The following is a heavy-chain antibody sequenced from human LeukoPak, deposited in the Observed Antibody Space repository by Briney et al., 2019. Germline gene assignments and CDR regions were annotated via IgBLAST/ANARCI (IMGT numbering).Heavy chain of an antibody. CDR2: ISETGVTT. V-gene: IGHV3-23*01. J-gene: IGHJ3*02. D-gene: IGHD5-18*01. CDR3: ARRAVDTAMALVYAFDI. Sequence: AGGSLRLSCTASGFTFSNHAMSWVRQAPGKGLEWVSAISETGVTTFYADSVKGRFTISRDNSKNTLYLQMNSLRAEDTAVYYCARRAVDTAMALVYAFDIWGQGTVVTVSS. CDR1: GFTFSNHA.